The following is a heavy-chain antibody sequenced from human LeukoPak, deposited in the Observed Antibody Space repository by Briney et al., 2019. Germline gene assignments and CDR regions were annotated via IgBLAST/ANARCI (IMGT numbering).Heavy chain of an antibody. CDR3: ARADYDILTGYYYLDY. V-gene: IGHV4-4*07. D-gene: IGHD3-9*01. CDR1: GGSISSYY. Sequence: PSETLSLTCAASGGSISSYYWSWIRQPAGKGLEWIGRIYTSGSTNYNPSLKSRVTMSVHTSKNQFSLKLSSVTAADTAVYYCARADYDILTGYYYLDYWGQGTLVTVSS. J-gene: IGHJ4*02. CDR2: IYTSGST.